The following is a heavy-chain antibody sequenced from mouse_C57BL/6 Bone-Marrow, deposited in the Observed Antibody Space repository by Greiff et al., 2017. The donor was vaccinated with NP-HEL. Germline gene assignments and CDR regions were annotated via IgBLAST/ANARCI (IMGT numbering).Heavy chain of an antibody. Sequence: QVQLQQPGAELVKPGASVKLSCKASGYTFTSYWMQWVKQRPGQGLEWIGEIDPSDSYTNYNQKFKGKATLTVDTSSSTAYMQLSSLTSEDSAVYYCVGYPDYWGQGTTLTVSS. CDR1: GYTFTSYW. J-gene: IGHJ2*01. CDR2: IDPSDSYT. V-gene: IGHV1-50*01. D-gene: IGHD3-1*01. CDR3: VGYPDY.